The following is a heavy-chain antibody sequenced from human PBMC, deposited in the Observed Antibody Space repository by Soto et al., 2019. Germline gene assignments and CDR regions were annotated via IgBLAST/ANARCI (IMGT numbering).Heavy chain of an antibody. CDR2: IYRTGST. CDR3: ASRDPGTSVDY. V-gene: IGHV4-4*02. CDR1: GGSFTSNNW. D-gene: IGHD1-7*01. Sequence: SDTLSLTYAFSGGSFTSNNWWTWVRQPPGQGLEWIGEIYRTGSTNYNPSLKRRVTISLEKSENQSSLKVTSLTAADTAVYYCASRDPGTSVDYWGQGTLVTVSS. J-gene: IGHJ4*02.